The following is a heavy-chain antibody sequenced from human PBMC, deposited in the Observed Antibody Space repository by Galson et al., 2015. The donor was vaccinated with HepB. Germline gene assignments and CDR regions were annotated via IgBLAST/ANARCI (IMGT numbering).Heavy chain of an antibody. D-gene: IGHD1-26*01. CDR2: ISGSGGST. J-gene: IGHJ4*02. V-gene: IGHV3-23*01. Sequence: SLRLSCAASGFTFSSYAMSWVRQAPGKGLEWVSAISGSGGSTYYADSVKGRFTISRDNSKNTLYLQMNSLRAEDTAVYYCAKGQLGGSYSEFAGFDYWGQGTLVTVSS. CDR1: GFTFSSYA. CDR3: AKGQLGGSYSEFAGFDY.